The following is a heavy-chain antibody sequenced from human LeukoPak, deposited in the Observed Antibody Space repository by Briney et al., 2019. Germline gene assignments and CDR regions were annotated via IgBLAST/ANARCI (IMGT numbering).Heavy chain of an antibody. J-gene: IGHJ4*02. V-gene: IGHV3-7*01. Sequence: GGSLRLSCAAPGFTLSSYWMSWVRQAPGKGLEWVANIKQDGSERYYVDSVKGRFTISRDNAKNSLYLQMNSLRAEDTAVYYCARDYYDILTGYYKGDYWGQGTLVTVSS. CDR1: GFTLSSYW. CDR3: ARDYYDILTGYYKGDY. D-gene: IGHD3-9*01. CDR2: IKQDGSER.